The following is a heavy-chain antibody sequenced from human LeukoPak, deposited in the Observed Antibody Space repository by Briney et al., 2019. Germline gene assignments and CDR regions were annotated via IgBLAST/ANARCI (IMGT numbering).Heavy chain of an antibody. D-gene: IGHD3-3*01. CDR3: ARDGLRITIFGVPYTPGYYYGMDV. CDR1: GGTFSSYA. Sequence: ASVKVSCKASGGTFSSYAISWVRQAPGQGLEWMGGIIPIFGTANYAQKFQGRVTITADESTSTAYMELSSLRSEDTAVYYCARDGLRITIFGVPYTPGYYYGMDVWGQGTTVTVSS. V-gene: IGHV1-69*01. CDR2: IIPIFGTA. J-gene: IGHJ6*02.